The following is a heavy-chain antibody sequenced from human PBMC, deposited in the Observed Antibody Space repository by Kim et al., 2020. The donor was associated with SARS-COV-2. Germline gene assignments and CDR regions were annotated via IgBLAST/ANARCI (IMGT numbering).Heavy chain of an antibody. CDR1: GGTFSSYA. Sequence: SVKVSCKASGGTFSSYAISWVRQAPGQGLEWMGGIIPIFGTANYAQKFQGRVTITADESTSTAYMELSSLRSEDTAVYYCAGTPEYSSSYYYYYGMDVWGQGTTVTVSS. CDR2: IIPIFGTA. D-gene: IGHD6-6*01. J-gene: IGHJ6*02. V-gene: IGHV1-69*13. CDR3: AGTPEYSSSYYYYYGMDV.